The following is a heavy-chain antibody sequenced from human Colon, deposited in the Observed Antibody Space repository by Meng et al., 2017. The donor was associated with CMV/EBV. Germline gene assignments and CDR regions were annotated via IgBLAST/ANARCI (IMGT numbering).Heavy chain of an antibody. Sequence: CKAPGYNFDIFGVTWVRQAPGQGLEWMGWVSAENGNTNYAQKFQGRVTVTTDTSTKTAYMELRSLRSDDSAVYYCARAGAAVTTHFDMWGQGTLVTVSS. CDR1: GYNFDIFG. D-gene: IGHD4-17*01. CDR3: ARAGAAVTTHFDM. CDR2: VSAENGNT. V-gene: IGHV1-18*01. J-gene: IGHJ4*02.